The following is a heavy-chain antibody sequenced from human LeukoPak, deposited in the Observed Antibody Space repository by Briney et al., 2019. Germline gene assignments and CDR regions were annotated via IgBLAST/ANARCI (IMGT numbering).Heavy chain of an antibody. CDR1: GFTFSSYS. CDR2: ISSSSSTI. CDR3: ARAVTYYYDSSGYYYCRYFDY. V-gene: IGHV3-48*01. Sequence: PGGSLRLSCAASGFTFSSYSMNWVRQAPGKGLEWVSYISSSSSTIYYADSVKGRFTISRDNAKNSLYLQMNSLRAEDTAVYYCARAVTYYYDSSGYYYCRYFDYWGQGTLVTVSS. J-gene: IGHJ4*02. D-gene: IGHD3-22*01.